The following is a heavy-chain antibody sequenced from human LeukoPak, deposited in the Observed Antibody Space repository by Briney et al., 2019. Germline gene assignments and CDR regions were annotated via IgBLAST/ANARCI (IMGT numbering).Heavy chain of an antibody. CDR3: TNGRSSEPYSSSTSY. Sequence: GGSLRLSCAASGLTFSGSAMHWVRQASGKGLEWVGRIRSKANSYATAYAASVKGRFTISRDDSKNTAYLQMNSLKTEDTAVYYCTNGRSSEPYSSSTSYWGQGTLVTVSS. CDR1: GLTFSGSA. V-gene: IGHV3-73*01. CDR2: IRSKANSYAT. D-gene: IGHD6-13*01. J-gene: IGHJ4*02.